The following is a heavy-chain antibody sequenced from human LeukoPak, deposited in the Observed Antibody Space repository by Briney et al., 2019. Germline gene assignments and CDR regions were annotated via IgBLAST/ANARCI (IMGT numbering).Heavy chain of an antibody. CDR3: ARDKKDYDFWSGLYYYYVDV. V-gene: IGHV3-7*01. CDR2: IKQDGSEK. D-gene: IGHD3-3*01. CDR1: GFTFSSYW. J-gene: IGHJ6*03. Sequence: GGSLRLSCAASGFTFSSYWMSWVRQAPGKGLEWVANIKQDGSEKYYVDSVKGRFTISRDNAKNSLYLQMNSLRAEDTAVYYCARDKKDYDFWSGLYYYYVDVWGKGTTVTVSS.